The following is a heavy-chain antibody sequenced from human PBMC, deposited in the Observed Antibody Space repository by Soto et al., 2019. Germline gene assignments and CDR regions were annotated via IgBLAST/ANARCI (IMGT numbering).Heavy chain of an antibody. CDR2: IYYSGST. CDR3: ARLPIRVGAARANAFDI. Sequence: QVQLQESGPGLVKPSETLSLTCTVSGGSISSYYWSWIRQPPGKGLEWIGYIYYSGSTNYNPSLKSRVTVAVDTSKNQFSLQLSSVTAADTAVYYCARLPIRVGAARANAFDIWGQGTMVTVSS. V-gene: IGHV4-59*01. D-gene: IGHD1-26*01. CDR1: GGSISSYY. J-gene: IGHJ3*02.